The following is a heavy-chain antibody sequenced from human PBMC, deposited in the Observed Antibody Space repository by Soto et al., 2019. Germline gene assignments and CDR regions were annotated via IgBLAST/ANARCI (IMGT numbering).Heavy chain of an antibody. CDR3: ATGSPHEKLRRVVPAAKADYYYYYMDV. Sequence: ASVKVSCKVSGYTLTELSMHWVRQAPGKGLEWMGGFDPEDGETIYAQKFQGRVTMTEDTSTDTAYMELSSLRSEDTAVYYCATGSPHEKLRRVVPAAKADYYYYYMDVWGKGTTVTVSS. CDR1: GYTLTELS. CDR2: FDPEDGET. D-gene: IGHD2-2*01. J-gene: IGHJ6*03. V-gene: IGHV1-24*01.